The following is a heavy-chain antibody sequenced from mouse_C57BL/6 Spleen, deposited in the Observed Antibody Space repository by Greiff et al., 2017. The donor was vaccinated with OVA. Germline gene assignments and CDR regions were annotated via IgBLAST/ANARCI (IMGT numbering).Heavy chain of an antibody. CDR1: GFNIKDDY. Sequence: EVKLMESGAELVRPGASVKLSCTASGFNIKDDYMHWVKQRPEQGLEWIGWIDPANGDTEYASKFQGKATITADTSSNTAYLQLSSLTSEDTAVYYCTTNYSNYHYAMDYWGQGTSVTVSS. CDR3: TTNYSNYHYAMDY. CDR2: IDPANGDT. J-gene: IGHJ4*01. D-gene: IGHD2-5*01. V-gene: IGHV14-4*01.